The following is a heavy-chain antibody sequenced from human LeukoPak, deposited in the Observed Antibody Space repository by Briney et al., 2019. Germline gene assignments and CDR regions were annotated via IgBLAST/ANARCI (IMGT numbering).Heavy chain of an antibody. J-gene: IGHJ4*02. CDR2: IKQDGSEK. CDR1: GLTFSNYW. V-gene: IGHV3-7*03. CDR3: ARDGFGTGSN. D-gene: IGHD3-16*01. Sequence: PGGSLRLSCAASGLTFSNYWMDWVRQAPWKGLEWVANIKQDGSEKNYVDSVKGRFIISRDNAKNSLYLQMNTLRADDTAVYYCARDGFGTGSNWGQGTLVTVSS.